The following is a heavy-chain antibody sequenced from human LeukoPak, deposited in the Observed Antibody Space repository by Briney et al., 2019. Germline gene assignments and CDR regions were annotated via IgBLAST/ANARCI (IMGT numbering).Heavy chain of an antibody. D-gene: IGHD3-16*02. J-gene: IGHJ4*02. CDR2: IKQGGSEK. V-gene: IGHV3-7*01. CDR3: ARETGYPYYFDY. Sequence: GGSLTLSCAASGFTFSSYWMSWVRQAPGKGLEWVADIKQGGSEKYYVDSVKGRVTISRDNAKNSLYLQMNSLRAEDTAVYYCARETGYPYYFDYWGQGTLVTVSS. CDR1: GFTFSSYW.